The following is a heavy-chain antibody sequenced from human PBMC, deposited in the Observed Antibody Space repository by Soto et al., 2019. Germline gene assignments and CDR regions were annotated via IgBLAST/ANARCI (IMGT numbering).Heavy chain of an antibody. V-gene: IGHV3-9*01. D-gene: IGHD4-17*01. CDR1: GFTFDDYA. CDR3: AKDLSTVTRDDAFDI. J-gene: IGHJ3*02. CDR2: ISWNSGSI. Sequence: EVQLVESGGGLVQPGRSLRLSCAASGFTFDDYAMHWVRQAPGKGLEWVSGISWNSGSIGYADSVKGRFTISRDNAKNSLYLQMNSLRAEDTALYYCAKDLSTVTRDDAFDILGQGTMVTVSS.